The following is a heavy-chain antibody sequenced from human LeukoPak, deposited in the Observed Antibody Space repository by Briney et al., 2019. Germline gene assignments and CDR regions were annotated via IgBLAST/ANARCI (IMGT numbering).Heavy chain of an antibody. J-gene: IGHJ4*02. CDR1: GFTFSSYA. V-gene: IGHV3-23*01. Sequence: GGSLRLSCAASGFTFSSYAMSWVRQAPGKGLEWVSAISGSGGSTYYADSVKGRFTISRDNSKNTLYLQMNSLRAEDTAVYYCARYVPVKTGPNRASFDYWGQGILVSVSS. CDR3: ARYVPVKTGPNRASFDY. CDR2: ISGSGGST. D-gene: IGHD1-1*01.